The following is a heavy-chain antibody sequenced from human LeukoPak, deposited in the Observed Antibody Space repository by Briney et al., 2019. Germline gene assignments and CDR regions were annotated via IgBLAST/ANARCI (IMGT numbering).Heavy chain of an antibody. CDR1: GFTFSSYG. V-gene: IGHV3-33*01. J-gene: IGHJ6*03. CDR3: ARASRYADYYYYYMGV. Sequence: GGSLRLSCAASGFTFSSYGMHWVRQAPGKGLEWVAVIWYDGSNKYYADSVKGRFTISRDNAKNSLYLHMNSLRAEDTAVYYCARASRYADYYYYYMGVWGKGTTVTVSS. D-gene: IGHD3-16*01. CDR2: IWYDGSNK.